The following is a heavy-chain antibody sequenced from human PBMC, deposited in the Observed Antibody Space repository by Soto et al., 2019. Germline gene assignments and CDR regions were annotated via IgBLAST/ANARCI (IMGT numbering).Heavy chain of an antibody. J-gene: IGHJ4*02. CDR3: ATLDPYGTSGY. CDR1: GFTFSSYS. V-gene: IGHV3-21*01. Sequence: GSLRLSCAASGFTFSSYSMNWVRQAPGKGLEWVSSISSSSSYIYYADSVKGRFTISRDNAKNSLYLQMNSLRAEDTAVYYCATLDPYGTSGYWGQGTLVTVSS. CDR2: ISSSSSYI. D-gene: IGHD1-1*01.